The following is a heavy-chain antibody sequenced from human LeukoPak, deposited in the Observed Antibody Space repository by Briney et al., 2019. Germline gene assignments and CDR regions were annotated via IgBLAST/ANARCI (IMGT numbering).Heavy chain of an antibody. CDR2: IIPIFGTA. J-gene: IGHJ6*03. CDR3: ARSGRQDRYYYYMDV. Sequence: GASVKVSCKASGGTFSSYAISWVRQAPGQGLEWMGGIIPIFGTANYAQKFQGRVTITADESTSTAYMELSSLRSEDTAVHYCARSGRQDRYYYYMDVWGKGTTVTVSS. CDR1: GGTFSSYA. V-gene: IGHV1-69*13.